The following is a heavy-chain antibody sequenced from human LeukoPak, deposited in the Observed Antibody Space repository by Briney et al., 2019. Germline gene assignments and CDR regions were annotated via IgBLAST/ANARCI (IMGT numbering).Heavy chain of an antibody. CDR2: ISTSGSTI. V-gene: IGHV3-11*01. J-gene: IGHJ4*02. CDR3: ARGSSRNDF. D-gene: IGHD6-13*01. CDR1: GFTFSDHY. Sequence: PGGSLRLSCAASGFTFSDHYMNWIRQAPGKGLEWVSYISTSGSTIYYADSVKGRFTISRDNAKNSLYLLLNSLRAEDTAVYYCARGSSRNDFWGQGTLVTVSS.